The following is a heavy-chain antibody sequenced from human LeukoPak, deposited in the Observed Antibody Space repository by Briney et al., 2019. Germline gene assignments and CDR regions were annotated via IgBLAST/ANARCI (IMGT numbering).Heavy chain of an antibody. CDR2: IYTSGST. CDR1: GGSISSYY. V-gene: IGHV4-4*07. Sequence: SETLSLTCTVSGGSISSYYWSWIRQPAGKGLEWIGRIYTSGSTNYNPSLKSRVTMSVDTSKNQFSRKLSSVTAADTAVYYCARDSSEGKRAAAASFAYWGQGTLVTVSS. J-gene: IGHJ4*02. D-gene: IGHD6-13*01. CDR3: ARDSSEGKRAAAASFAY.